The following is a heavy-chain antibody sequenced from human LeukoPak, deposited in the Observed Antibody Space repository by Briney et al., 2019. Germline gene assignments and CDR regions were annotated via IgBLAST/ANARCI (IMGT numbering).Heavy chain of an antibody. V-gene: IGHV4-4*07. Sequence: SETLSLTCTVSGISINPYYWTWIRQPAGKGLEWIGRIIYTTGSTNYNPSLSSRVTMSVDTSKNQISLKLTYVTAADTAMYYCIRDGPSWGLLWGLGTLVTVSS. CDR1: GISINPYY. CDR2: IIYTTGST. D-gene: IGHD3-16*01. CDR3: IRDGPSWGLL. J-gene: IGHJ4*02.